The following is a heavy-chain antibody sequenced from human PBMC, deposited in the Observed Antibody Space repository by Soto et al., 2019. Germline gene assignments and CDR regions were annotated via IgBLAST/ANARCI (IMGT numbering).Heavy chain of an antibody. CDR1: GGSISSGNYY. J-gene: IGHJ6*02. D-gene: IGHD3-16*01. V-gene: IGHV4-61*01. CDR2: IYYSGST. CDR3: ARQDGGGNYYYGMDV. Sequence: SETLSLTCTVSGGSISSGNYYWSWIRQPPGKGLEWIGYIYYSGSTNYNPSLKSRVTISVDTSKNQFSLKLSSVTAADTAVYYCARQDGGGNYYYGMDVWGQGTTVTSP.